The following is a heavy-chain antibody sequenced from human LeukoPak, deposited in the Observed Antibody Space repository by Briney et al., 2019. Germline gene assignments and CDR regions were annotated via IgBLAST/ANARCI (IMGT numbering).Heavy chain of an antibody. D-gene: IGHD1-26*01. V-gene: IGHV4-38-2*02. CDR2: IYHSGST. Sequence: SETLSLTCTVSGYSISSGYYWGWIRQPPGKGLEWIGSIYHSGSTYYNPSLKSRVTISLDTSKNQFSLKLSSVTAADTAVYYCAREESIGRYQFLHDYWGQGTLVTVSS. J-gene: IGHJ4*02. CDR3: AREESIGRYQFLHDY. CDR1: GYSISSGYY.